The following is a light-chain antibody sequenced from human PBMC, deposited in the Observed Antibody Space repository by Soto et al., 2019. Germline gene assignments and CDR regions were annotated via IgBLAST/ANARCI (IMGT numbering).Light chain of an antibody. Sequence: IQMTQSPSTLSASVGDRVTITCRARQSISYWLAWYQQKPGKAPTLLIYDASTLESGVPSRFSGSGFGTDFTLTISTLQPEDFGTYYCQQYNSYSWTFGQGTKVDIK. CDR2: DAS. J-gene: IGKJ1*01. CDR3: QQYNSYSWT. CDR1: QSISYW. V-gene: IGKV1-5*01.